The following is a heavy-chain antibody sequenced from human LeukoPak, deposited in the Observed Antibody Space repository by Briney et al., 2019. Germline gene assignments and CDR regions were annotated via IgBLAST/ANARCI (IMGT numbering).Heavy chain of an antibody. V-gene: IGHV3-11*01. CDR1: GFTFSDYY. D-gene: IGHD3-22*01. Sequence: TGGSLRLSCAASGFTFSDYYMSWIRQAPGKGLEWVSYISSSGSTIYYADSVKGRFTISRDNAKNSLYLQMNSLRAEDTAVYYCARAPDYYETSGYPSQIWGQGTMVTVSS. CDR3: ARAPDYYETSGYPSQI. J-gene: IGHJ3*02. CDR2: ISSSGSTI.